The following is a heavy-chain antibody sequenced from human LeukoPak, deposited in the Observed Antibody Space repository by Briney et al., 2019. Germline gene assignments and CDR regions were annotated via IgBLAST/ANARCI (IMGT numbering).Heavy chain of an antibody. D-gene: IGHD4/OR15-4a*01. CDR2: IYYGQTF. Sequence: PSETLSLTCTISAASISSSSHHWGWIRQSPGKGLEWIGSIYYGQTFYYIPSLNSRVTISVVTSKDQFTLQLNSVTAADTAVYYCVRHDGRGGATMGAFDSWGQGSLVTVSS. CDR3: VRHDGRGGATMGAFDS. V-gene: IGHV4-39*01. J-gene: IGHJ5*01. CDR1: AASISSSSHH.